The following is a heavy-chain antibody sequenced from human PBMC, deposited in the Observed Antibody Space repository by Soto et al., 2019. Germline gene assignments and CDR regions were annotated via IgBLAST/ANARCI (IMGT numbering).Heavy chain of an antibody. V-gene: IGHV3-30*18. CDR1: GFTFSGYG. CDR2: ISYDGSNK. Sequence: QVQLVESGGGVVQPGRSLRLSCAASGFTFSGYGMHWVRQAPGKGLEWVAVISYDGSNKYYADSVKGRFTVSRDNSKNTGYLQMNSRTGEDAAVDYCAKDRYGVSGTTKENDYWGQGTLVTVSS. D-gene: IGHD1-7*01. CDR3: AKDRYGVSGTTKENDY. J-gene: IGHJ4*02.